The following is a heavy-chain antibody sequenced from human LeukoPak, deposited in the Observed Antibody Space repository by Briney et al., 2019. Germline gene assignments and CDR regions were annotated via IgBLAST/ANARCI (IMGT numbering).Heavy chain of an antibody. Sequence: PSETLSLTCTVSGGSISSGDYYWSWIRQPPGKGLEWIGYIYYSGSTYYNPSLKSRVTMSVDTSKNQFSLKLSSVTAADTAVYYCARVSATAPCLDYWGQGTLVTVSS. CDR2: IYYSGST. CDR3: ARVSATAPCLDY. J-gene: IGHJ4*02. CDR1: GGSISSGDYY. V-gene: IGHV4-30-4*08. D-gene: IGHD2-21*02.